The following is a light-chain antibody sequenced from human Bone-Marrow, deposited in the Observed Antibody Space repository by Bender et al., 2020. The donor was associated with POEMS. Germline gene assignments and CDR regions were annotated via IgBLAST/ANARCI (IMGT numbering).Light chain of an antibody. CDR3: QVWNRASDHAV. CDR1: SAGGDS. V-gene: IGLV3-21*02. CDR2: DDT. J-gene: IGLJ3*02. Sequence: SDVLTQAPSVSVAPGQTAKLSCGANSAGGDSVHWYQQRSGQAPVLVAYDDTDRPSGIPGRFSGSTSGNTATLTISGVEAGDEADYYCQVWNRASDHAVFGGGTKLTV.